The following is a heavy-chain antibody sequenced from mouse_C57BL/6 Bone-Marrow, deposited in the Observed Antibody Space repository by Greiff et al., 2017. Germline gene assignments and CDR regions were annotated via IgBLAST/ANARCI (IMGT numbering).Heavy chain of an antibody. V-gene: IGHV10-1*01. J-gene: IGHJ1*03. D-gene: IGHD1-1*01. Sequence: EVMLVESGGGLVQPKGSLKLSCAASGFSFNTYAMNWVRQAPGKGLEWVARIRSKSNNYATYYADSVKDRFTISRDDSESMLYLQMNNLKTEDTAMYYCVRGGFTVWYFDVWGTGTTVTVSS. CDR2: IRSKSNNYAT. CDR3: VRGGFTVWYFDV. CDR1: GFSFNTYA.